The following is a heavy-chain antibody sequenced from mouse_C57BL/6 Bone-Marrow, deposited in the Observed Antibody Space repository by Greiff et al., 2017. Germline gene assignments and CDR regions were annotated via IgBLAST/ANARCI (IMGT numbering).Heavy chain of an antibody. Sequence: EVQRVESEGGLVQPGSSMKLSCTASGFTFSDYYMAWVRQVPEKGLEWVANINYGGSSTYYLDSLKSRFIISRDNAKNILYLQMSSLKSEDTATYYCARDRDGYSFDYWGQGTTLTVSS. D-gene: IGHD2-3*01. CDR2: INYGGSST. CDR1: GFTFSDYY. CDR3: ARDRDGYSFDY. V-gene: IGHV5-16*01. J-gene: IGHJ2*01.